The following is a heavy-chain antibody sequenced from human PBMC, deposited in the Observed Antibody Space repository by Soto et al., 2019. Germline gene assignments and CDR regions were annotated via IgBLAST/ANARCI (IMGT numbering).Heavy chain of an antibody. D-gene: IGHD3-22*01. CDR3: ASRSGYSILYY. CDR1: GGSISRGGDS. CDR2: IYHSGST. Sequence: PSETLSLTCAVSGGSISRGGDSWSWIRQPPGKGLEWIGYIYHSGSTYYNPSLKSRVTISVDRSKSQFSLKLSSVTAADTAVYYCASRSGYSILYYWGQGTLVTV. V-gene: IGHV4-30-2*01. J-gene: IGHJ4*02.